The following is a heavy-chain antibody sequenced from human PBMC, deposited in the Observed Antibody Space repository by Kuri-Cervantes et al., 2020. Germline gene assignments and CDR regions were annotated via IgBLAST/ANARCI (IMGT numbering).Heavy chain of an antibody. Sequence: GGSLRLSCTASGFTFGDYGMTWFRQAPGKGLEWVSAISGSGGSTYYADSVKGRFTISRDNSKNTLYLQMNSLRAEDTAVYYCAIRPRDYYDSSGDRYGMDVWGQGTTVTVSS. CDR1: GFTFGDYG. V-gene: IGHV3-23*01. CDR3: AIRPRDYYDSSGDRYGMDV. D-gene: IGHD3-22*01. CDR2: ISGSGGST. J-gene: IGHJ6*02.